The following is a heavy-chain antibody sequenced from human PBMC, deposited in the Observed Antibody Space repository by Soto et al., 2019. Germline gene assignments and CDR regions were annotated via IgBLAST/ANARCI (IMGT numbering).Heavy chain of an antibody. Sequence: GASVKVSCKASGYTFTSYYMHWVRQAPGQGLEWMGIINPSGGSTSYAQKFQGRVTMTRDTSTSTVYMELSSLRSEDTAVYYCARGQRGITMIVVVTLPGAFDIWGQGTMVTVSS. CDR3: ARGQRGITMIVVVTLPGAFDI. D-gene: IGHD3-22*01. V-gene: IGHV1-46*01. J-gene: IGHJ3*02. CDR1: GYTFTSYY. CDR2: INPSGGST.